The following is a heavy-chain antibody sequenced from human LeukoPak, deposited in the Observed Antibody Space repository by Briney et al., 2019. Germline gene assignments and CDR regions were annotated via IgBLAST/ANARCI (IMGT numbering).Heavy chain of an antibody. V-gene: IGHV3-64*01. Sequence: GGSLRLSCAASGFTFSSYAMHWVRQAPGKGPEYVSAISSNGGSTYYANSVKGRFTISRDNSKNTLYLQMGSLRAEDMAVYYCARAVRIAAREDWFDPWGQGTLVTVSS. CDR1: GFTFSSYA. CDR3: ARAVRIAAREDWFDP. J-gene: IGHJ5*02. CDR2: ISSNGGST. D-gene: IGHD6-6*01.